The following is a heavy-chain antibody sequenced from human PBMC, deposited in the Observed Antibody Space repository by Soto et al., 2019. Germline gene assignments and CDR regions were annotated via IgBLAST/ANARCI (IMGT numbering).Heavy chain of an antibody. D-gene: IGHD3-22*01. CDR1: GYTFTSYY. CDR3: ARDTPNYYDSSGELAYYFDY. V-gene: IGHV1-46*01. CDR2: INPSGGST. J-gene: IGHJ4*02. Sequence: ASVMVSCKASGYTFTSYYMHWVRQAPGQGPELMGIINPSGGSTSYAQKFQGRVTMTRDTSTSTVYMELSSLRSEDTAVYYCARDTPNYYDSSGELAYYFDYWAREPWSPSPQ.